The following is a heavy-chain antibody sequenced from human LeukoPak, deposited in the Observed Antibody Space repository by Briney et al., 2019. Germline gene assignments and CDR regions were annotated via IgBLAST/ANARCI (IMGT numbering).Heavy chain of an antibody. CDR2: IYTSGST. CDR3: ARVEGSYQLLYGCLDY. V-gene: IGHV4-4*07. D-gene: IGHD2-2*02. J-gene: IGHJ4*02. CDR1: GGSISSYY. Sequence: PSETLSLTCTVSGGSISSYYWSWIRQPAGKGLEWIGRIYTSGSTNYNPSLKSRVTISVDTSKNQFSLKLSSVTAADTAVYYCARVEGSYQLLYGCLDYWGQGTLVTVSS.